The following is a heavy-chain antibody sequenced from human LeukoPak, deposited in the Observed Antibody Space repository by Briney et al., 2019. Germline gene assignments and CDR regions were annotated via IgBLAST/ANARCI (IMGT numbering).Heavy chain of an antibody. D-gene: IGHD1-20*01. Sequence: SQTLSLTCTVSGGSISSGDYYWSWIRQPPGKGLEWIGYIYYSGSTYYNPSLKSRVTISVDTSKNQFSLKLSSVTAADTAVYYCARVKGYNWNYVDHWGQGTLVTVSS. CDR2: IYYSGST. V-gene: IGHV4-30-4*08. CDR3: ARVKGYNWNYVDH. J-gene: IGHJ4*02. CDR1: GGSISSGDYY.